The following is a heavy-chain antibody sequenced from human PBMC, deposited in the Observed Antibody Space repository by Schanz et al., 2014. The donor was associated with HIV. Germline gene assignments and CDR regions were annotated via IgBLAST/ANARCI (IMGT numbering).Heavy chain of an antibody. CDR1: GFTFSDYY. CDR3: ARVFGRTYGLPEY. J-gene: IGHJ4*02. V-gene: IGHV3-11*01. Sequence: VQLVESGGGLVEPGGSLRLSCAASGFTFSDYYMTWIRQAPGKGLEWVSYISSSGRTTYYADSVKGRFTISRDNARTSLYLQMNSLRAEDTAVYYCARVFGRTYGLPEYWGQGTLVTVSS. D-gene: IGHD3-10*01. CDR2: ISSSGRTT.